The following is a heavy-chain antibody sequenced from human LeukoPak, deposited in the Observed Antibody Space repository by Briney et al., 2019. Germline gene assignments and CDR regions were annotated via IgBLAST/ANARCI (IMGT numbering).Heavy chain of an antibody. D-gene: IGHD3-22*01. CDR2: FDPEDGET. CDR3: ATGDSSGYYYRA. CDR1: GYTLAELS. V-gene: IGHV1-24*01. J-gene: IGHJ5*02. Sequence: ASVKVSCKVSGYTLAELSMHWVRQAPGKGLEWMGGFDPEDGETIYAQKFQGRVTMTEDTSTDTAYMELSSLRSEDTAVYYCATGDSSGYYYRAWGQGTLATVSS.